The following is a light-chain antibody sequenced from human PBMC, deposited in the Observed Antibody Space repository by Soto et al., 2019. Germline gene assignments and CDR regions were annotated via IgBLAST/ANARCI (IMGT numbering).Light chain of an antibody. J-gene: IGKJ1*01. Sequence: DIQMTQSPASLSASVGDRVTITCQASQPISSYLNWYQQKPGNVPKLLIYGASTLQSGLPSRFSGTGSGTEFTLTITSLQPEDVATYYCQQSYGTTWTFGQGTTVEIK. V-gene: IGKV1-39*01. CDR3: QQSYGTTWT. CDR1: QPISSY. CDR2: GAS.